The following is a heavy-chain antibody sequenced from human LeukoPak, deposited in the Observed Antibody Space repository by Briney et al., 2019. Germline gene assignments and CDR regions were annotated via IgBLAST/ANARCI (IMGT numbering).Heavy chain of an antibody. CDR1: GGSISSYY. CDR2: IYYSGST. D-gene: IGHD1-14*01. V-gene: IGHV4-59*01. Sequence: SETLSLTCTVSGGSISSYYWSWIRQPPGEGLEWIGYIYYSGSTNYNPSLKSRVTISVDTSKNQFSLKLSSVTAADTAVYYCARDSLAGNVDYWGQGTLVTVSS. CDR3: ARDSLAGNVDY. J-gene: IGHJ4*02.